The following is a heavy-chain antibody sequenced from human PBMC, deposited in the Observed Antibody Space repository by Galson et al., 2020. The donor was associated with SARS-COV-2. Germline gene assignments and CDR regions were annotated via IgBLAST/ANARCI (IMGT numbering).Heavy chain of an antibody. CDR2: VSHDGNNK. Sequence: GESPKISCAASGFTFSNFAMHWVRQAPGKGLEWVAVVSHDGNNKYYAGSVKGRFTISRDNSQNTLYLQMKSLRPEDTAVYYCARDYDDEGEPLSGALDVWGQGTMVTVSS. D-gene: IGHD1-26*01. CDR1: GFTFSNFA. V-gene: IGHV3-30-3*01. CDR3: ARDYDDEGEPLSGALDV. J-gene: IGHJ3*01.